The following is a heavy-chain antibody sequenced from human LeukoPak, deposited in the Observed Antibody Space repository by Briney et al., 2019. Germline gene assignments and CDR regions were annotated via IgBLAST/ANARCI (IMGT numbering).Heavy chain of an antibody. CDR1: GFTFSNAW. CDR2: IKSKTDGGTT. V-gene: IGHV3-15*05. Sequence: GGSLRLSCAASGFTFSNAWMSWVRQAPGKGLEWVGRIKSKTDGGTTDYAAPVKGRFTISRDDSKNTLYLQMNSLRAEDTAVYYCARDRSDPVLRYFDYWGHGTLVTVSS. J-gene: IGHJ4*01. D-gene: IGHD3-9*01. CDR3: ARDRSDPVLRYFDY.